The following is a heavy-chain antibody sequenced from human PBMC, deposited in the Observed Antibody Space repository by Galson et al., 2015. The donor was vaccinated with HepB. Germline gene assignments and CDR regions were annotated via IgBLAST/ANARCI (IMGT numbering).Heavy chain of an antibody. CDR1: GDSVPSNSAA. J-gene: IGHJ5*02. Sequence: CAISGDSVPSNSAAWNWIRQSPSRGLEWLGRTYYRSKWYNDYAVSVKSRITINPDTSKNQFSLQLNSVTPEDTAVYYCARDLEDYGAYNWFDPWGQGTLVTVSS. CDR2: TYYRSKWYN. V-gene: IGHV6-1*01. D-gene: IGHD4-17*01. CDR3: ARDLEDYGAYNWFDP.